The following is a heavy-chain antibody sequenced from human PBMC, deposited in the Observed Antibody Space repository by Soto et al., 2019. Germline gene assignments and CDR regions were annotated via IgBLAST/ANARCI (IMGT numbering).Heavy chain of an antibody. D-gene: IGHD1-1*01. Sequence: EVQLVESGGGLVQPGGSLRLSCAASGFTVSSNYMSWVRQAPGKGLEWVSVIYSGGSTYYADSVKGRFTISRDNSKNTLYLQMNSLRAEDTAVCYCASETGSDAFDIWGQGTMVTVSS. CDR1: GFTVSSNY. V-gene: IGHV3-66*01. CDR3: ASETGSDAFDI. CDR2: IYSGGST. J-gene: IGHJ3*02.